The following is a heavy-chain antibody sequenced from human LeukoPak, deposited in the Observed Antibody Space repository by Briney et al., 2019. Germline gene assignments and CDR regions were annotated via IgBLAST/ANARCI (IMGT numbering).Heavy chain of an antibody. V-gene: IGHV1-69*05. D-gene: IGHD4-11*01. J-gene: IGHJ6*03. CDR2: IIPIFGTA. CDR3: ARETYSNYNYYYYYYMDV. CDR1: EGTFSSYA. Sequence: ASVKVSCKASEGTFSSYAISWVRQAPGQGLEWMGGIIPIFGTANYAQKFQGRVTITTDESTSTAYMELSSLRSEDTAVYYSARETYSNYNYYYYYYMDVWGKGTTVTVSS.